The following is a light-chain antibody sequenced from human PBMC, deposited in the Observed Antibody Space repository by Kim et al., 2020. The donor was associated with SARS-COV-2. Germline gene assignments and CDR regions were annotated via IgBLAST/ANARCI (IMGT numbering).Light chain of an antibody. CDR3: NSRDSSGNHWV. J-gene: IGLJ3*02. V-gene: IGLV3-19*01. CDR1: SLRSYY. Sequence: SSELTQDPAVSVALGQTVRITCQGDSLRSYYASWYQQKPGQAPVLVIYGKNNRPSGIPDRFSGSSSGNTASLTIPGAQAEDEADSYCNSRDSSGNHWVFG. CDR2: GKN.